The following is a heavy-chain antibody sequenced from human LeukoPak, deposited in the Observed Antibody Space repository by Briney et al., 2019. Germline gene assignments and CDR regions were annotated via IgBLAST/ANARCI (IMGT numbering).Heavy chain of an antibody. Sequence: GESLKISFKGSGYRFTNYWIGWVRPMPGKGLEWMGIIYPGDSDTRYSPSFQGQVTISADKSISTAYLQWSSLKASDTAMYYCARRYYYGSGSYFFDYWGQGTLVTVSS. J-gene: IGHJ4*02. CDR2: IYPGDSDT. CDR3: ARRYYYGSGSYFFDY. D-gene: IGHD3-10*01. V-gene: IGHV5-51*01. CDR1: GYRFTNYW.